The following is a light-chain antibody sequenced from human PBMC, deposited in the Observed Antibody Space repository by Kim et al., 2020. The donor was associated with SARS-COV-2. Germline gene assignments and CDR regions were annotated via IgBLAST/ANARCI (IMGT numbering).Light chain of an antibody. CDR2: RDS. J-gene: IGLJ3*02. Sequence: SYELTQPLSVSVALVQTARITCGGNNIGSKNVHWYQQKPGQAPVLVIYRDSNRPSGIPERFSGSNSGNTATLTISRAQAGDEADYYCQVWDSSTAVFGGG. CDR3: QVWDSSTAV. CDR1: NIGSKN. V-gene: IGLV3-9*01.